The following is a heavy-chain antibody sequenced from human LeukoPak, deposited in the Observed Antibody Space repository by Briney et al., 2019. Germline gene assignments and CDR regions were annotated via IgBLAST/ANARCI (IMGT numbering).Heavy chain of an antibody. J-gene: IGHJ4*02. CDR3: ARDGILGSHDC. CDR1: GFTVSSNY. CDR2: INNDGSDT. D-gene: IGHD3-3*02. V-gene: IGHV3-74*01. Sequence: GGSLRLSCAASGFTVSSNYMSWVRQTPGKGLVWVSHINNDGSDTSYADSVKGRFTITRDNAKNTLFLQMNSLRAEDTAVYYCARDGILGSHDCWGQGTLVTVSS.